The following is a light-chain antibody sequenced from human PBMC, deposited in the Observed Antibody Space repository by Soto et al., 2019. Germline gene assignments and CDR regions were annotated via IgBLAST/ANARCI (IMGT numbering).Light chain of an antibody. CDR3: QQYGASPFT. CDR2: GAS. J-gene: IGKJ3*01. V-gene: IGKV3-20*01. Sequence: VVLTQSPATLSWSPGEPPTLSGRASRHVYINALAWYQQKPGRTPTLLIYGASTRATGIPDRFSATGSGTDFSLTISSVEPEDFAVYYCQQYGASPFTFGPGTRVEI. CDR1: RHVYINA.